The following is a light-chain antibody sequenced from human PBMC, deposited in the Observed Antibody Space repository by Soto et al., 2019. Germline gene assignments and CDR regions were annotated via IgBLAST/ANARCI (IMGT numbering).Light chain of an antibody. CDR2: GVT. V-gene: IGLV2-14*01. J-gene: IGLJ1*01. Sequence: QSALTQPASVSGFPGQSITISCTGTKNDVGLYDYVPWYQQHPGEAPKLIIYGVTNRPSGVSNRFSGSKSGNTASLTISGLQAEDEADYFCSSYTTTTLEVFGTGTKLTVL. CDR3: SSYTTTTLEV. CDR1: KNDVGLYDY.